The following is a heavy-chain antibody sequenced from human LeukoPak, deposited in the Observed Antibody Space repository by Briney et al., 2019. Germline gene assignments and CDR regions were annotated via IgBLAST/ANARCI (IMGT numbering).Heavy chain of an antibody. CDR1: GFTVSSNY. CDR3: AKSSDVDTAMEGASDY. Sequence: GGSLRLSCAASGFTVSSNYMSWVRQAPGKGLEWVSAISGSGGSTYYADSVKGRFTISRDNSKNTLYLQMNSLRAEDTAVYYCAKSSDVDTAMEGASDYWGQGTLVTVSS. V-gene: IGHV3-23*01. J-gene: IGHJ4*02. CDR2: ISGSGGST. D-gene: IGHD5-18*01.